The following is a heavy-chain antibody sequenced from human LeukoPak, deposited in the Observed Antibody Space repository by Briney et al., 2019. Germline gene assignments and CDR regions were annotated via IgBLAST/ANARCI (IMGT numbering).Heavy chain of an antibody. J-gene: IGHJ4*02. CDR2: ISAYNGNT. V-gene: IGHV1-18*01. CDR1: GYTFTSYG. Sequence: GASVKVSCKASGYTFTSYGISWLRQAPGQGLEWMGWISAYNGNTNYAQKLQARVTMTTDTYTSTAYMELRSLRSDDTAVYYCARARITGSTRPFDYWGQGTLVTVSS. D-gene: IGHD1-20*01. CDR3: ARARITGSTRPFDY.